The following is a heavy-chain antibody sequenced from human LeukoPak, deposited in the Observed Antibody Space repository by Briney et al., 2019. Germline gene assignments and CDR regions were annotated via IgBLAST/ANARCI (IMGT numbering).Heavy chain of an antibody. D-gene: IGHD4-23*01. CDR1: GFTFSSYS. Sequence: GGSLRLSCAASGFTFSSYSMNWVRQAPGKGLEWVSYISSSSSTIYYADSVKGRFTISRDNARNSLYLQMNSLRAEDTAVYYCARGNQGNWFEYWGKGALVTVSS. CDR3: ARGNQGNWFEY. CDR2: ISSSSSTI. J-gene: IGHJ4*02. V-gene: IGHV3-48*04.